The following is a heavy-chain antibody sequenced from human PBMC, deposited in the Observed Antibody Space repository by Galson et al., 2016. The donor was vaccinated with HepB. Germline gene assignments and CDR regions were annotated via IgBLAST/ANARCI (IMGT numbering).Heavy chain of an antibody. D-gene: IGHD3-10*01. J-gene: IGHJ5*02. V-gene: IGHV3-21*06. CDR2: ISPTAWSK. Sequence: SLRLSCATSGFAFTSYAFNWFRQAPGKGLEWVSSISPTAWSKYYAGAVKGRFTISRDRGTSSVLLQMNSLRVEDTATSYCTGEPGRRSSLGVAASWGQGTLVTVSA. CDR3: TGEPGRRSSLGVAAS. CDR1: GFAFTSYA.